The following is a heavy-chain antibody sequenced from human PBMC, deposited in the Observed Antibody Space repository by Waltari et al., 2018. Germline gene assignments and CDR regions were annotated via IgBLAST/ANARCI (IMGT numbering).Heavy chain of an antibody. J-gene: IGHJ4*02. CDR1: GFNFSRYA. D-gene: IGHD1-26*01. Sequence: EVQLLESGGGLVQPGGSLRLSCAASGFNFSRYAMSWVRQAPGKGLEWVSAISGSGGSTYYADSVKGRFTISRDNSKNTLYLQMNSLRAEDTAVYYCAKDSPLYSGSFYYWGQGTLVTVSS. V-gene: IGHV3-23*01. CDR3: AKDSPLYSGSFYY. CDR2: ISGSGGST.